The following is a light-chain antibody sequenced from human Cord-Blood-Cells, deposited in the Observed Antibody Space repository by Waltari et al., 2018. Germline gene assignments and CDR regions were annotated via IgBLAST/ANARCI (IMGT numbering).Light chain of an antibody. CDR3: QSYDSSLSGWV. Sequence: QSVLTQPPSVSGAPGRRVTISCTGSSSTIGAGYDVHWYQQLPGTAPKHLIYGDSPRPAGVPDRFSGSKSGTSASLAITGLQAEDEADYYCQSYDSSLSGWVFGGGTRVTVL. CDR2: GDS. CDR1: SSTIGAGYD. V-gene: IGLV1-40*01. J-gene: IGLJ3*02.